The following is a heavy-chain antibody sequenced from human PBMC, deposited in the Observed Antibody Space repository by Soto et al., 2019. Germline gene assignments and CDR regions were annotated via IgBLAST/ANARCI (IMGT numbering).Heavy chain of an antibody. CDR1: GGSISSYY. V-gene: IGHV4-59*01. CDR2: IYYSGST. J-gene: IGHJ5*02. D-gene: IGHD3-3*01. CDR3: ARRRFLEWSNWLDP. Sequence: PSDTLSLTCTVSGGSISSYYWSWIRQPPGKGLEWIGYIYYSGSTNYNPSLKSRVTISVDTSKNQFSLKLSSVTAADTAVYYCARRRFLEWSNWLDPWGQGTLVTVSS.